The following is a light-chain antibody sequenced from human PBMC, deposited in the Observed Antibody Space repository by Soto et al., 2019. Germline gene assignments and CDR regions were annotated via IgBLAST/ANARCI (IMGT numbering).Light chain of an antibody. J-gene: IGKJ1*01. Sequence: IQMTQSPSTLSASVGDRVTLTCRASQNIDAWLAWYQQKPGKSPKVLIYKASSLESGVPSRFSGSGAGTEFTLTISSLQPDDFATYYCQQYNSYSKMFGQGTKVDIK. CDR1: QNIDAW. CDR2: KAS. V-gene: IGKV1-5*03. CDR3: QQYNSYSKM.